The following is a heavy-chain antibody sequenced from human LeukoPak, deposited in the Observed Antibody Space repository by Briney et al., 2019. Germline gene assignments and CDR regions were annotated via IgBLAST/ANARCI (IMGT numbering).Heavy chain of an antibody. D-gene: IGHD3-22*01. Sequence: GGSLRLSCAASGFTFSSYGMHWVRQAPGKGLEWVAFIRYDGSNKYYADSVKGRFTISRDNSKNTLYLQMNSLRAEDTAVYYCAKDLAPYYYDSSGYYGSDYWGQGTLVTVSS. V-gene: IGHV3-30*02. CDR3: AKDLAPYYYDSSGYYGSDY. J-gene: IGHJ4*02. CDR1: GFTFSSYG. CDR2: IRYDGSNK.